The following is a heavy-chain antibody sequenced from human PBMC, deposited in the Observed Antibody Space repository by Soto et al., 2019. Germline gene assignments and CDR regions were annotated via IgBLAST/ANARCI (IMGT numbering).Heavy chain of an antibody. Sequence: GGSLRLSCVASGLTFGSRDMSWVRQSTGEGLEWVSTIADTGGDAKYAASVRGRFAISRDNSKNTLYLQISALRAEDSAIYFGVRGSKGSYPGSRIFDFWGRGTLV. CDR2: IADTGGDA. D-gene: IGHD3-10*01. J-gene: IGHJ4*02. CDR1: GLTFGSRD. V-gene: IGHV3-23*01. CDR3: VRGSKGSYPGSRIFDF.